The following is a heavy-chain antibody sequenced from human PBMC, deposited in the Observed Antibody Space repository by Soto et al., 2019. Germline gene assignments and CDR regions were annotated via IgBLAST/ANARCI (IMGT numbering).Heavy chain of an antibody. V-gene: IGHV4-39*01. D-gene: IGHD6-6*01. Sequence: QVHLQESGAGLVKPSETLSLTCTVSGGSINSSDYYWGWIRQPPGKGLEFIGSIYYGVNTYYNPSLRSRLTISIDTSKSQFALKLSSVTAAETAVYYWATSSVSRLLNHWYFDLWGRGTLVTVSS. J-gene: IGHJ2*01. CDR3: ATSSVSRLLNHWYFDL. CDR1: GGSINSSDYY. CDR2: IYYGVNT.